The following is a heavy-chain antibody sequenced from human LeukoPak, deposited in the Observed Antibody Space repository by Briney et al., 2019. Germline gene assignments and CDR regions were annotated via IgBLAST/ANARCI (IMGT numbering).Heavy chain of an antibody. CDR1: GYSFTSYW. CDR3: VRPRTSGTHRGGFDY. J-gene: IGHJ4*02. D-gene: IGHD3-10*01. CDR2: INPYDSDT. Sequence: GESLQISCQGSGYSFTSYWIGWVRQMPGKGLEWMGIINPYDSDTRYSLSFQGQVTISADKSISTAYLQWNSLKASDIAMYYCVRPRTSGTHRGGFDYWGQGTLVTVSS. V-gene: IGHV5-51*01.